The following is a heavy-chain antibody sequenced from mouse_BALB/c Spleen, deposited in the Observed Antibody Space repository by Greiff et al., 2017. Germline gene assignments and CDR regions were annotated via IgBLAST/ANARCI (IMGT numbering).Heavy chain of an antibody. CDR3: AREGSMGYDWFAY. CDR1: GYTFTSYV. J-gene: IGHJ3*01. D-gene: IGHD1-1*02. Sequence: VHVKQSGPELVKPGASVKMSCKASGYTFTSYVMHWVKQKPGQGLEWIGYINPYNDGTKYNEKFKGKATLTSDKSSSTAYMELSSLTSEDSAVYYCAREGSMGYDWFAYWGQGTLVTVSA. CDR2: INPYNDGT. V-gene: IGHV1-14*01.